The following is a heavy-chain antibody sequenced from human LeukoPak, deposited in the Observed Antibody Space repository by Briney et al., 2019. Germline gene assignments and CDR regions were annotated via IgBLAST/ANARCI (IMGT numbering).Heavy chain of an antibody. V-gene: IGHV4-59*12. D-gene: IGHD3-22*01. CDR2: IYYSGST. Sequence: SETLSLTCTVSGGSISSYYWSWIRQPPGKGLEWIGYIYYSGSTNYNPSLKSRVTISVDTSKNRFSLKLSSVTAADTAVYYCATSGGSGYYYDYWGQGTLVTVSS. CDR1: GGSISSYY. CDR3: ATSGGSGYYYDY. J-gene: IGHJ4*02.